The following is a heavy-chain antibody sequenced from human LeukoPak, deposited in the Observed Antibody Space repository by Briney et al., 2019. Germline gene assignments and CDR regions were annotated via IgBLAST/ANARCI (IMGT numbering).Heavy chain of an antibody. CDR3: ARVAEAAAFDS. V-gene: IGHV3-66*01. J-gene: IGHJ4*02. CDR2: IYSGGTT. Sequence: PGGSLRLSCAASGFTVSSNYMSWVRQAPGKGLEWVSIIYSGGTTYYADSVKGRFTISRDNSKNTLYLQMNSLRAKDTAVYYCARVAEAAAFDSWGQGTLVTVSS. CDR1: GFTVSSNY. D-gene: IGHD6-13*01.